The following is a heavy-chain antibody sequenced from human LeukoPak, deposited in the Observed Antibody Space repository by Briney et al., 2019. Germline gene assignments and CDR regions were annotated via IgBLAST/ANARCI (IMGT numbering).Heavy chain of an antibody. V-gene: IGHV3-23*01. Sequence: PGGSLRLSCAASEFTFSKFPMGWVRQAPGRGLEWVSAISASGDVTFHADSVKGRFTISRDNAKNSLYLQMNSLRAEDTAVYYCARASRITIFGRSRGAFDIWGQGTMVTVSS. CDR1: EFTFSKFP. J-gene: IGHJ3*02. CDR2: ISASGDVT. D-gene: IGHD3-3*01. CDR3: ARASRITIFGRSRGAFDI.